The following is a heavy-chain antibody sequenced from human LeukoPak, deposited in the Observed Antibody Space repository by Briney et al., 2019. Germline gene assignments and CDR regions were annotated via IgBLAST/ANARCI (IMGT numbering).Heavy chain of an antibody. J-gene: IGHJ4*02. CDR1: GFTFNNYG. CDR3: ARISYTTGWYFDC. Sequence: GGSLRLSCAASGFTFNNYGMHWVRQAPGKGLEWVAVIWSDGSIKYYADSVKGRFTISRDNSRNTLYLQMNSLRVEDTAVYFCARISYTTGWYFDCWGQGTLVPVSS. D-gene: IGHD6-19*01. V-gene: IGHV3-33*01. CDR2: IWSDGSIK.